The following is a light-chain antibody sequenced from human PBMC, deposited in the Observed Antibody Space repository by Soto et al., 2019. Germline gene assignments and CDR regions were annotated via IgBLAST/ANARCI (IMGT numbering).Light chain of an antibody. Sequence: QSGLTQPASVSGSPGQSITISCTGTSSDVGGYNYVSWYQQHPGKAPKLIIYEVSYRPSGISYRVSGSKSGNTASLTISGLRAEDEADYYCTSYTSSSTLLFGGGTKLTVL. V-gene: IGLV2-14*01. J-gene: IGLJ3*02. CDR3: TSYTSSSTLL. CDR1: SSDVGGYNY. CDR2: EVS.